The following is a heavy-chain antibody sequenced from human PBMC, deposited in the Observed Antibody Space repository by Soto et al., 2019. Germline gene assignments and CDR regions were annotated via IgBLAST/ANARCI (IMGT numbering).Heavy chain of an antibody. CDR2: INPNSGGT. D-gene: IGHD6-6*01. CDR3: ARGLEYSSSTYYFDY. Sequence: QVQLVQSGAEVKKPGASVKVSCKASGYTFTGYYMHWVRQAPGQGLEWMGWINPNSGGTNYAQKFQGWVTMTRDTSISTAYMELSRLRSDDTAVYYCARGLEYSSSTYYFDYWGQGTLVTVSS. V-gene: IGHV1-2*04. J-gene: IGHJ4*02. CDR1: GYTFTGYY.